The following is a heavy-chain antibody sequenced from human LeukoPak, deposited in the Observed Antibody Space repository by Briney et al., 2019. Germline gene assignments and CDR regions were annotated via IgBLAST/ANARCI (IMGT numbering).Heavy chain of an antibody. CDR3: ARSGRSPWLPDY. V-gene: IGHV4-39*01. CDR2: FYSRGST. Sequence: SETLSLTCTVSGGSISSSGYYWGWVRQPPGKGLEWIGSFYSRGSTYDNPSLKSRVTISVDTSKNQFSLKLSSVTAADTAVYFCARSGRSPWLPDYWGQGTLVTVSS. CDR1: GGSISSSGYY. D-gene: IGHD5-12*01. J-gene: IGHJ4*02.